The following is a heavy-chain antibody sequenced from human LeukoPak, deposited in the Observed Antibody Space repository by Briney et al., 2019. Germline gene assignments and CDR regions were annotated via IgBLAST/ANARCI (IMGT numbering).Heavy chain of an antibody. CDR3: AKDRSLVRPQYFQH. Sequence: PGGSLRLSCAASGFTVSSNYMSWVRQAPGKGLEWVSAISGSRGSTYYADSVKGRFTISRDNSKNTLYLQMNSLRAEDTAVYYCAKDRSLVRPQYFQHWGQGTLVTVSS. CDR2: ISGSRGST. V-gene: IGHV3-23*01. J-gene: IGHJ1*01. D-gene: IGHD6-13*01. CDR1: GFTVSSNY.